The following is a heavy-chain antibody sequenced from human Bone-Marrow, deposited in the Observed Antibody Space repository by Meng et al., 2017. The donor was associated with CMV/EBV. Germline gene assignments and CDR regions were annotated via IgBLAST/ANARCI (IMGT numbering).Heavy chain of an antibody. CDR1: GFTFSDYY. CDR2: ISSSGSTI. CDR3: ARDLSDDSSGYGAFEI. J-gene: IGHJ3*02. Sequence: GGSLRLSCAASGFTFSDYYMSWIRQAPGKGLEWVSYISSSGSTIYYADSVKGRFTISRDNAKNSLYLQMNSLRAEDTAVYYCARDLSDDSSGYGAFEIWGQGTMVTVSS. D-gene: IGHD3-22*01. V-gene: IGHV3-11*04.